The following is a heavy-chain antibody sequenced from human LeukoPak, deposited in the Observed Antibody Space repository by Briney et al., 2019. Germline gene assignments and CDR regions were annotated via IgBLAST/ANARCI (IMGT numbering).Heavy chain of an antibody. CDR1: GGTFSSYA. Sequence: SVTVSCTASGGTFSSYAISWVRQAPGQGLEWMGGIIPIFGTANYAQKLQGRVTMTTDTSTSTAYMELRSLRSDDTAVYYCARGRGFCTNGVCADYYYGMDVWGQGTTVTVSS. J-gene: IGHJ6*02. D-gene: IGHD2-8*01. CDR2: IIPIFGTA. V-gene: IGHV1-69*05. CDR3: ARGRGFCTNGVCADYYYGMDV.